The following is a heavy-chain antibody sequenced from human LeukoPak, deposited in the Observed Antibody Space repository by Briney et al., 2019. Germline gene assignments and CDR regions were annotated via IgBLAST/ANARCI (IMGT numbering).Heavy chain of an antibody. CDR2: ISWNSGSI. CDR3: AKGFGGVIVTGY. D-gene: IGHD3-16*02. J-gene: IGHJ4*02. V-gene: IGHV3-9*01. Sequence: PGGSLRLSCAASGFTFSIYAMSWVRQAPGKGLEWVSGISWNSGSIGYADSVKGRFTISRDNAKNSLYLQMNSLRAEDTALYYCAKGFGGVIVTGYWGQGTLVTVSS. CDR1: GFTFSIYA.